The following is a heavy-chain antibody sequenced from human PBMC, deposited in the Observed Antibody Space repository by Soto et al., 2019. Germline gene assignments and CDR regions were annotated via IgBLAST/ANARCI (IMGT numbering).Heavy chain of an antibody. CDR2: SSSSGDT. Sequence: SETLSLTCNVSGGFISNSDYFWSWIRQSPGKGLECIGYSSSSGDTYYNPSLRSRATLSVDRSKNQFSLRLTSVTVEDTAIYYCARGSDVLARGATFFDSWGQGSLVTVSS. CDR3: ARGSDVLARGATFFDS. D-gene: IGHD3-10*01. V-gene: IGHV4-30-4*01. J-gene: IGHJ4*02. CDR1: GGFISNSDYF.